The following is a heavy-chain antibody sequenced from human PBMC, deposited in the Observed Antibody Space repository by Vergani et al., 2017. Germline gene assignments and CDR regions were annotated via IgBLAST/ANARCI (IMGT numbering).Heavy chain of an antibody. CDR2: ISGSGGST. D-gene: IGHD3-3*01. CDR3: AKLHNNLEWFPEFDY. Sequence: EVQLLESGGGLVQPGGSLRLSCAASGFTFSSYAMSWVRQAPGKGLEWVSAISGSGGSTYYADSVKGRFTISRDNSKNTLYLQMNSLGAEDTAVYYCAKLHNNLEWFPEFDYWGQGTLVTVSS. J-gene: IGHJ4*02. CDR1: GFTFSSYA. V-gene: IGHV3-23*01.